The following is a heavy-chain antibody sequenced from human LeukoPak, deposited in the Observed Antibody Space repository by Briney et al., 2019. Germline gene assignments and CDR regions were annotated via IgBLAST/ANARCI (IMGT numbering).Heavy chain of an antibody. D-gene: IGHD2-2*01. CDR1: GFTFENFG. CDR3: ARTGLGHCSSTSCYAGYYYYYTDV. J-gene: IGHJ6*03. CDR2: INWNGVSI. Sequence: PGGSLRLSRVASGFTFENFGMSWVRQAPGKGLEWVSGINWNGVSIGYADSVKGRFTISRDNAKNSLYLQMNSLRAEDTAFYYCARTGLGHCSSTSCYAGYYYYYTDVWGKETTVTVS. V-gene: IGHV3-20*04.